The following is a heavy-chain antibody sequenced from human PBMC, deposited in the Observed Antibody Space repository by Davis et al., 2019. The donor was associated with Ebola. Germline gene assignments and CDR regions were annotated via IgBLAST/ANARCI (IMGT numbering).Heavy chain of an antibody. D-gene: IGHD6-6*01. CDR2: IYYSGST. CDR3: ASIAARPSDY. J-gene: IGHJ4*02. V-gene: IGHV4-39*01. Sequence: MPGGSLRLSCTVSGGSISSSSYYWGWIRQPPGKGLEWIGSIYYSGSTYYNPSLKSRVTISVDTSKNQFSLKLSSVTAADTAVYYCASIAARPSDYWGQGTLVTVSS. CDR1: GGSISSSSYY.